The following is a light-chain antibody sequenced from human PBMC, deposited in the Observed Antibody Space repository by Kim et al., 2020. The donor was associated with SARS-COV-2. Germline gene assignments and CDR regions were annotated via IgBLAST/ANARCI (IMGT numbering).Light chain of an antibody. CDR2: RNN. CDR1: SNNVGDKG. J-gene: IGLJ3*02. CDR3: STWDSSLSGWV. V-gene: IGLV10-54*04. Sequence: RQTATLTCTGSSNNVGDKGANWLQQHQGHPPKPLSYRNNNRPSGISERFSASRSGNTATLTISGLQPDDEADYYCSTWDSSLSGWVFGGGTQLTVL.